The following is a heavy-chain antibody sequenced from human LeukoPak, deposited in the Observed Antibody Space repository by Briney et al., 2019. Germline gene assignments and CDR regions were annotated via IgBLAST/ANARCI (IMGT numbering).Heavy chain of an antibody. CDR3: AREMTYGSSAFDI. CDR2: IHSDGSIA. D-gene: IGHD6-6*01. Sequence: GGSLRLSCVASGFSFSAYWMHWVRQVPGKGLVWVSRIHSDGSIANYADSVKGRFTISRDNAKNTLYLQMNSLRPEDTAVYYCAREMTYGSSAFDIWGQGTTVIVSS. J-gene: IGHJ3*02. V-gene: IGHV3-74*01. CDR1: GFSFSAYW.